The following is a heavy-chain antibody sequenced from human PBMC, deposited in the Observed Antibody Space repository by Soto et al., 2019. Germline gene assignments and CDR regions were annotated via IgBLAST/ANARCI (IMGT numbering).Heavy chain of an antibody. J-gene: IGHJ4*02. V-gene: IGHV3-30*18. CDR3: AKAPSRITIRVVVTLPYY. CDR2: ISYDGSNK. D-gene: IGHD3-22*01. Sequence: QVQLVESGGGVVQPGRSLRLSCAASGFTFSSYGMHVVRQAPGKGLEWVAVISYDGSNKYYADSVKGRFTISRDNSKNTLYLQMNSLRAEDTAVYYCAKAPSRITIRVVVTLPYYWGQGTRVTVSS. CDR1: GFTFSSYG.